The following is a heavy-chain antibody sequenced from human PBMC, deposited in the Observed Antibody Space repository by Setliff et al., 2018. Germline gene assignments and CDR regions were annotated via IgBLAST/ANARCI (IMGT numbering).Heavy chain of an antibody. V-gene: IGHV4-61*09. D-gene: IGHD3-3*01. CDR2: IYTSWST. J-gene: IGHJ6*03. Sequence: TLSLTCTVSDDSISSRHYYRSWIRQPAGKGLEWLGQIYTSWSTNYNPSLKGRATLSIDASKRQFSLKLTSVTAADTAVYYCARMSGFQYMDVWGKGTTVTVSS. CDR1: DDSISSRHYY. CDR3: ARMSGFQYMDV.